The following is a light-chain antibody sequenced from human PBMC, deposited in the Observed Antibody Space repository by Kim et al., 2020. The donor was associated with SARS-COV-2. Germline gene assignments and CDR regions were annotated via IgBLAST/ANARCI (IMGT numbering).Light chain of an antibody. Sequence: SSELTQDPAVSVALGQTVRVTCQGDSLRHYYASWYQQKPGQAPLLVFYGEDNRPAGIPDRFSGTRAGNTASLTITAARAEDEADYYCVSRDISTFCVFGAGTQVTVL. CDR1: SLRHYY. J-gene: IGLJ7*01. V-gene: IGLV3-19*01. CDR2: GED. CDR3: VSRDISTFCV.